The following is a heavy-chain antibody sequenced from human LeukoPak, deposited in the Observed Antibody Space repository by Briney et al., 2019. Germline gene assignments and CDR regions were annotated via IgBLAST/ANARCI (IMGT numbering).Heavy chain of an antibody. CDR2: TYYRSKWYN. CDR3: ARASSGSYYPDWYFDL. D-gene: IGHD1-26*01. CDR1: GDSVSSNSAA. Sequence: SQTLSLTCAISGDSVSSNSAAWNWIRQSPSRGLEWLGRTYYRSKWYNDYAVSVKSRITINPDTSNNQFSLQLNSVTPEDTAVYYCARASSGSYYPDWYFDLWGRGTLVTVSS. J-gene: IGHJ2*01. V-gene: IGHV6-1*01.